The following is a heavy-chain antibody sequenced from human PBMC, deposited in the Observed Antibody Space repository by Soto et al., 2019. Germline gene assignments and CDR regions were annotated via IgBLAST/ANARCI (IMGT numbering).Heavy chain of an antibody. CDR2: INHSGST. CDR3: ARAQHDRREDRNQWIKLWLEPGRCCP. J-gene: IGHJ5*02. D-gene: IGHD5-18*01. CDR1: GGYSSGNY. V-gene: IGHV4-34*01. Sequence: SETLSLTCAVYGGYSSGNYYSWIRQPPGKGLEWKGAINHSGSTNYYPSLKSRVTIAGGTSKIQFSLELSCVGGADTAVYYCARAQHDRREDRNQWIKLWLEPGRCCPWGQGTRGTASS.